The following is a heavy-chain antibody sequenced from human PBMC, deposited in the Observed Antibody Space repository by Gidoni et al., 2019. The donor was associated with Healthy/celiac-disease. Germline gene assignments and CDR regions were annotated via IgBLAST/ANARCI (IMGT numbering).Heavy chain of an antibody. V-gene: IGHV3-9*01. Sequence: EVQLVESGGGLVQPGRSLRLSCAASGFTFDDYAMHWVRQAPGKGLEWCSGISWNSGSIGYADSVKGRLTISRDNAKNSLYLQMNSLRAEDTALYYCAKGSTVVAYYFDYWGQGTLVTVSS. CDR3: AKGSTVVAYYFDY. CDR1: GFTFDDYA. D-gene: IGHD2-15*01. J-gene: IGHJ4*02. CDR2: ISWNSGSI.